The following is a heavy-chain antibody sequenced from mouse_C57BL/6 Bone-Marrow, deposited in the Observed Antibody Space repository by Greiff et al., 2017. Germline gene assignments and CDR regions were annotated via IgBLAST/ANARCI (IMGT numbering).Heavy chain of an antibody. V-gene: IGHV3-6*01. CDR3: ARGDYGSFYYYAMDY. CDR2: ISYDGSN. J-gene: IGHJ4*01. CDR1: GYSITSGYY. D-gene: IGHD1-1*01. Sequence: EVKLMESGPGLVKPSQSLSLTCSVTGYSITSGYYWNWIRQFPGNKLEWMGYISYDGSNNYNPSLKNRISITRDTSKNQFFLKLNSVTTEDTATYCCARGDYGSFYYYAMDYWGQGTSVTVSS.